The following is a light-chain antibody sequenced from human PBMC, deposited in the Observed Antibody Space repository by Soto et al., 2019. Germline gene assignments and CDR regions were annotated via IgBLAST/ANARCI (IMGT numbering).Light chain of an antibody. CDR2: EVT. CDR3: SSYTSSNTLVV. J-gene: IGLJ2*01. V-gene: IGLV2-14*01. CDR1: SSDVGGYDY. Sequence: QSALTQPASVSGSPGQSITISCTGTSSDVGGYDYVSWYQQHPGKAPKLMVYEVTKRPSGVSTRFSGSKSGNTASLTISGLQSEAESDYFCSSYTSSNTLVVFGGGTKLTVL.